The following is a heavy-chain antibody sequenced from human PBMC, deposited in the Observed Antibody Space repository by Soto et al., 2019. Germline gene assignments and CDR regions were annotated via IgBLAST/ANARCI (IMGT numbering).Heavy chain of an antibody. J-gene: IGHJ6*03. V-gene: IGHV3-74*01. CDR1: GFTFWDFW. CDR2: SNRDDSDT. Sequence: ADSLRQSYRPSGFTFWDFWVHRLRQAPGKGLERVSSSNRDDSDTNYAEHEKGRFTVSRDNAKNTLFLQMNGLRAEDTAVYFCAREYYGLLAGYYMD. D-gene: IGHD3-9*01. CDR3: AREYYGLLAGYYMD.